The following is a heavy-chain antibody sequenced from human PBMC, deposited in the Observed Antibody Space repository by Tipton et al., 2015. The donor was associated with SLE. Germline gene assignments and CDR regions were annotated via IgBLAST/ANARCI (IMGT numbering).Heavy chain of an antibody. D-gene: IGHD1-1*01. CDR3: ARGILEPGDY. J-gene: IGHJ4*02. V-gene: IGHV4-34*01. CDR1: GGSFSGYY. CDR2: INHSGST. Sequence: TLSLTCAVYGGSFSGYYGSWIRQPPRKGLEWIGEINHSGSTNYNPSLKSRVTISVDTSKNQFSLKLSSVTAADTAVYYCARGILEPGDYWGQGTLVTVSS.